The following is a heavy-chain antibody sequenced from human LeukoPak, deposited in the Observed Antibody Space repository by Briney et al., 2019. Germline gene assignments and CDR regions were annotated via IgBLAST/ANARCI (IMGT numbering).Heavy chain of an antibody. J-gene: IGHJ4*02. CDR2: IYYSGST. CDR1: GGSISSGDYY. V-gene: IGHV4-30-4*01. Sequence: SQTLSLTCTVSGGSISSGDYYWSWIRQPPGKGLEWIGYIYYSGSTYYNPSLKSRVTISVDTSKNQFSLKLSSVTAADTAVYYCARGLSGSYYPFDYWGQGTLVTVS. D-gene: IGHD1-26*01. CDR3: ARGLSGSYYPFDY.